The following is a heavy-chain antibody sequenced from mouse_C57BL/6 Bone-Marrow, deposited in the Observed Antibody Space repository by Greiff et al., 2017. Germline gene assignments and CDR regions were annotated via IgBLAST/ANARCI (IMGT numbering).Heavy chain of an antibody. D-gene: IGHD2-1*01. CDR3: ASLGVYCNYLYAMDY. CDR2: ISNGGGST. J-gene: IGHJ4*01. CDR1: GFTFSDYY. V-gene: IGHV5-12*01. Sequence: EVKLVESGGGLVQPGGSLKLSCAASGFTFSDYYMYWVRQTPEKRLEWVAYISNGGGSTYYPDTVKGRFTISRDNAKNTLYLQMSRLKSEDTAMYYCASLGVYCNYLYAMDYWGQGTSVPVSS.